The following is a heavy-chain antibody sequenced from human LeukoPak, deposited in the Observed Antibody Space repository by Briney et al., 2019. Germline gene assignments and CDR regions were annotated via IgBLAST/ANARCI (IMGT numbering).Heavy chain of an antibody. D-gene: IGHD3-22*01. CDR1: GFTFSSYA. CDR3: ARVGSSGTY. CDR2: IRNDGSNK. J-gene: IGHJ4*02. Sequence: PGGSLRLSCAASGFTFSSYAMHWVRQAPGKGLEWVTFIRNDGSNKYYADSVKGRFTISRDNSKNTLYLQMNSLRAEDTAVYYCARVGSSGTYWGQGTLVTVSS. V-gene: IGHV3-30*02.